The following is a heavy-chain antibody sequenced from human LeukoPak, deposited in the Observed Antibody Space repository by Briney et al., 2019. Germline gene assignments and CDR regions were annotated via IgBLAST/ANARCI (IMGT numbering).Heavy chain of an antibody. CDR3: AKGAWGTVTTWFDP. J-gene: IGHJ5*02. Sequence: GGSLRLSCAASGFTFSSYEMNWVRQAPGKGLEWVSYISSSGSTIYYADSVKGRFTISRDNSKNTLYLQMNSLRAEDTAVYYCAKGAWGTVTTWFDPWGQGTLVTVSS. CDR2: ISSSGSTI. D-gene: IGHD4-17*01. CDR1: GFTFSSYE. V-gene: IGHV3-48*03.